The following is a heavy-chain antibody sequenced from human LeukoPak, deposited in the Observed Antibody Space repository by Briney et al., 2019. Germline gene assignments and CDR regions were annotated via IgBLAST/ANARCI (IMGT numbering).Heavy chain of an antibody. CDR1: GFTFSSYW. CDR2: IKQDGSEK. Sequence: AVGSLRLSCAASGFTFSSYWMSWVGQAPGKGLEGVANIKQDGSEKYYLDSVKGRFTISRENAKNSLYLQMNSLRAEDTAVYYCARDGAVAGTFDYWGQGTLVTVSS. D-gene: IGHD6-19*01. CDR3: ARDGAVAGTFDY. V-gene: IGHV3-7*01. J-gene: IGHJ4*02.